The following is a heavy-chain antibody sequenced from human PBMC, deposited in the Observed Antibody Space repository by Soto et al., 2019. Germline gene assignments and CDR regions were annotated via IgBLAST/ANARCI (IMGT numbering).Heavy chain of an antibody. CDR1: GFTFSWYS. CDR2: ISSGSTTI. V-gene: IGHV3-48*01. J-gene: IGHJ6*03. D-gene: IGHD3-22*01. Sequence: GSLRLSCVASGFTFSWYSMNWVRQAPGKGLEWVSYISSGSTTIYYADSVKGRFTISRDNAQNSLYLQMKTLRAEDTALYYCASRGIVAPNYMDVWGKGTTVTVSS. CDR3: ASRGIVAPNYMDV.